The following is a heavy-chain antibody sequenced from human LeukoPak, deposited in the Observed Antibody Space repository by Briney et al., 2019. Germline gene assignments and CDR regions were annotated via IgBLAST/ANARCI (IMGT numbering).Heavy chain of an antibody. V-gene: IGHV3-20*04. CDR3: ARKFLRVSDGSNYGASDI. D-gene: IGHD5-24*01. CDR1: GFTFDDYG. CDR2: INWNGGST. J-gene: IGHJ3*02. Sequence: PGGSLRLSCAASGFTFDDYGMSWVRQAPGKGLEWVSGINWNGGSTGYADSVKGRFTISRDNAKNSLYLQMNSLRAEDTALYYCARKFLRVSDGSNYGASDIWGQGTMVTVSS.